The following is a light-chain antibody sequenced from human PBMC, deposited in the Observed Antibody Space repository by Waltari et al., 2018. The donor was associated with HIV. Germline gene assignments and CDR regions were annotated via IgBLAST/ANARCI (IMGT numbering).Light chain of an antibody. V-gene: IGLV2-18*01. CDR3: CLYSGLSGFV. J-gene: IGLJ1*01. CDR1: IPDGGSYDR. CDR2: DVN. Sequence: QSALTQPPSVSGSPGQSVTISCTGTIPDGGSYDRVSWYQQTPDRAPRPIIYDVNNRFSGFPHRFSGSKSGNKASLTISGLQTDDEGDYYCCLYSGLSGFVFGTGTTLTVI.